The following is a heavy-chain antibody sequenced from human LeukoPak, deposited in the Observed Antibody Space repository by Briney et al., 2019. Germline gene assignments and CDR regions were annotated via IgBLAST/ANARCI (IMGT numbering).Heavy chain of an antibody. CDR1: GYTFTSYA. CDR3: ARVRGGYCSGGSCFLFDY. J-gene: IGHJ4*02. D-gene: IGHD2-15*01. V-gene: IGHV1-3*01. CDR2: INAGNGNT. Sequence: GASVKVSCKASGYTFTSYAMHWVRQAPGQRLEWMGWINAGNGNTKYSQKFQGRVTITRDTSASTAYMELSSLRSEDTAVYYCARVRGGYCSGGSCFLFDYWGQGTLVTVSS.